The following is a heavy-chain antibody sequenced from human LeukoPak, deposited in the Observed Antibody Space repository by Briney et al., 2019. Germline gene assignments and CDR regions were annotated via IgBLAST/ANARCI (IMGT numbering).Heavy chain of an antibody. CDR3: VKEPAPYSLGDA. Sequence: GGSLRLSCAASGFTFSRYGMHWVRQAPGKGLEWVAVVWDNGINKFYADSVKGRFTISRDNSKHTLSLHMNSLRAKDAAVYYCVKEPAPYSLGDAWGKGTTVTVSS. CDR1: GFTFSRYG. D-gene: IGHD5-18*01. V-gene: IGHV3-33*06. CDR2: VWDNGINK. J-gene: IGHJ6*04.